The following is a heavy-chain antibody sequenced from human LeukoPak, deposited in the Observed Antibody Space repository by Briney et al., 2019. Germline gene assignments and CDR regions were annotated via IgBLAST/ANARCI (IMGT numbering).Heavy chain of an antibody. Sequence: ASVKVSCKASGYTFTSYYMHWVRQAPGQGLEWMGIINPSGGSTSYAQKFQGRVTMTRDTSTSTVYMELSSLRPEDTAAYYCARDGSTAGAFDIWGQGTMVTVSS. CDR3: ARDGSTAGAFDI. V-gene: IGHV1-46*01. CDR2: INPSGGST. J-gene: IGHJ3*02. CDR1: GYTFTSYY. D-gene: IGHD6-13*01.